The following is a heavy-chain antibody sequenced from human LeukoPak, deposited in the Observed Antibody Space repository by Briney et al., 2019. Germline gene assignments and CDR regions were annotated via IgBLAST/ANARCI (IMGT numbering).Heavy chain of an antibody. J-gene: IGHJ4*02. V-gene: IGHV3-30*04. CDR1: GFTFSSYA. Sequence: PGRSLRLSCAASGFTFSSYAMHWVRQAPGKGLEWVAVISYDGSNKYYADSVKGRFTISRDNSKNTLYLQMNSLRAEDTAVYYCARDLTYYDILTGLFCWGQGTLVTVSS. CDR3: ARDLTYYDILTGLFC. D-gene: IGHD3-9*01. CDR2: ISYDGSNK.